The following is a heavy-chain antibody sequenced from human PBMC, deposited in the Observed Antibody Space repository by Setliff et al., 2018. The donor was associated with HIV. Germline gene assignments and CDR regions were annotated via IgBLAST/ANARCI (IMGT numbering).Heavy chain of an antibody. Sequence: ESGPTLVNPTQALTLTLTFSGFSLSTDGVGVGWIRQPPGKALEWLVLISWDNDMRDMPSLKRRFTITKDPPKTPVVLTITDMDPGDTATYYCAQLHSDFNDGTCHSEYFRHWGQGVLVTVSS. CDR2: ISWDNDM. V-gene: IGHV2-5*02. CDR1: GFSLSTDGVG. D-gene: IGHD2-15*01. J-gene: IGHJ1*01. CDR3: AQLHSDFNDGTCHSEYFRH.